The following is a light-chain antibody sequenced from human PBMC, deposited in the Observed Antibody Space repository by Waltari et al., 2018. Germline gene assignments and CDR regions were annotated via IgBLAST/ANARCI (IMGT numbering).Light chain of an antibody. CDR1: QSVRSY. CDR3: QQRYSWPPIT. CDR2: DTS. J-gene: IGKJ5*01. Sequence: EVVLTQSPATLSLSPGERATLSCRASQSVRSYLGWYQQKPGQAPRLLISDTSNRATGVPARFSGSGSGTDFTLTISSLETEDFAVYYWQQRYSWPPITFGQGTRLEIK. V-gene: IGKV3-11*01.